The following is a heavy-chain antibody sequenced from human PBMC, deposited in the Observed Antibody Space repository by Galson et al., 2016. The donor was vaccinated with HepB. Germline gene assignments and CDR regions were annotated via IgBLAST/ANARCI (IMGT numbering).Heavy chain of an antibody. J-gene: IGHJ4*02. CDR3: AREGDGAYFDY. CDR2: IVPIIGTG. Sequence: SVKVSCKASGDALRNLAINWVRQAPGQGLEWMGGIVPIIGTGNYAPKFQDRLTIVADKSTSTNYMELRSLRSEDTAVYYCAREGDGAYFDYWGQGTLVSVSS. D-gene: IGHD3-16*01. V-gene: IGHV1-69*06. CDR1: GDALRNLA.